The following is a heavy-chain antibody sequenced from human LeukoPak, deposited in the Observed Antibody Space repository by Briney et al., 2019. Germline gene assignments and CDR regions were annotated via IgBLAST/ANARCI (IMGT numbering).Heavy chain of an antibody. CDR3: VRSGYDYDWFDP. CDR1: GGTFGDYS. CDR2: IIAILDTA. J-gene: IGHJ5*02. V-gene: IGHV1-69*08. D-gene: IGHD5-12*01. Sequence: SVKVSCKASGGTFGDYSISWVRQAPGQGLEWMGRIIAILDTAHYAQKFQGRFTITADKSTTTVYMGLSSLRSDDTAVYYCVRSGYDYDWFDPWGQGTLVTVSS.